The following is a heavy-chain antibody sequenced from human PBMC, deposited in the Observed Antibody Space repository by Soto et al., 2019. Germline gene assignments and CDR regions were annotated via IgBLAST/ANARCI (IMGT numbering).Heavy chain of an antibody. CDR1: GFTFDDYA. V-gene: IGHV3-9*01. J-gene: IGHJ4*02. D-gene: IGHD6-19*01. CDR3: AKDTIAYGVAGSYDY. Sequence: EVQLVESGGGLVQPGRSLRLSCAASGFTFDDYAMHWVRQAPGKGLEWVSGISWSSGSIGYADSVKGRFTISRDNAKNSLYLQMNSLRAEDTALYYCAKDTIAYGVAGSYDYWGQGTLVTVSS. CDR2: ISWSSGSI.